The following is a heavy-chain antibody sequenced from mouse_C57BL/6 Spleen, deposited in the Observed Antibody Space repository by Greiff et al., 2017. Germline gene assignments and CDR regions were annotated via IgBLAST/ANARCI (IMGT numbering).Heavy chain of an antibody. D-gene: IGHD2-2*01. CDR1: GYTFTSYW. CDR3: ATMVRRRNYFDY. Sequence: QVQLQQSGAELVMPGASVKLSCKASGYTFTSYWMHWVKQRPGQGLEWIGEIDPSDSYTNYNQKVKGKSTLTVHKSSSTAYMQLSSLTSEDSAVYYCATMVRRRNYFDYWGQGTTLTVSS. V-gene: IGHV1-69*01. J-gene: IGHJ2*01. CDR2: IDPSDSYT.